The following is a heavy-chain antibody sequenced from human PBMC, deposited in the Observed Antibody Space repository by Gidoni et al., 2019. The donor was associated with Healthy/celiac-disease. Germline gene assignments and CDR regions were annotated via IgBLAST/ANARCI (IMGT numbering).Heavy chain of an antibody. CDR2: IYYSGST. J-gene: IGHJ6*02. CDR1: GGSISSSSYY. D-gene: IGHD6-6*01. CDR3: ARRETGIAALMDV. V-gene: IGHV4-39*01. Sequence: QLQLQESGPGLVKPSETLSLTCTVSGGSISSSSYYWGWIRQPPGKGLEWIGSIYYSGSTYYNPSLKSRVTISVDTSKNQFSLKLSSVTAADTAVYYCARRETGIAALMDVWGQGTTVTVSS.